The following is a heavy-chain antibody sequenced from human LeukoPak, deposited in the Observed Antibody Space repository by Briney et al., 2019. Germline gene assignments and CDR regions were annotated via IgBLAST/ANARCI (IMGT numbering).Heavy chain of an antibody. D-gene: IGHD2-2*01. CDR3: AKDLQYLLLMGEIDY. CDR2: IQYDGNTI. Sequence: PGGSLRLSCVASGFTYSHNGMHWVRQAPGKGLEWVAFIQYDGNTIFYADSVKGRFTISRDNSKNTLYLQMNSLRAEDTAVYYCAKDLQYLLLMGEIDYWGQGTLVTVSS. J-gene: IGHJ4*02. CDR1: GFTYSHNG. V-gene: IGHV3-30*02.